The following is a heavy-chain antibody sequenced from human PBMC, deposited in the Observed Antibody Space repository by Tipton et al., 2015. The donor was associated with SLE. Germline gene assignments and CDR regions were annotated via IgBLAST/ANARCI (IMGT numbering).Heavy chain of an antibody. V-gene: IGHV1-18*01. CDR1: GYTFTSYG. D-gene: IGHD2-2*01. J-gene: IGHJ6*02. CDR2: ISAYNGNT. CDR3: ARDSVVVPAAPVDYYYYGMDV. Sequence: QSGAEVKKPGASVKVSCKASGYTFTSYGISWVRQAPGQGLEWMGWISAYNGNTNYAQKLQGRVTMTTDTSTSTAYMELRSLRSDDTAVYYCARDSVVVPAAPVDYYYYGMDVWGQGTTVTVSS.